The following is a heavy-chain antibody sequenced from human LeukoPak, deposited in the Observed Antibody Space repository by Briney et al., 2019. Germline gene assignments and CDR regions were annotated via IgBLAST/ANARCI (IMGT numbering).Heavy chain of an antibody. CDR3: ARQTGSGLFILP. Sequence: SETLSLTCTVSGGSISDSRGYWAWIRQPPGKGLEWIGSIYYSGSTYYNPSLKSRVTISVDTSKNQFSLKLSSVTAADTAVYYCARQTGSGLFILPGGQGTLVTVSS. CDR1: GGSISDSRGY. D-gene: IGHD3/OR15-3a*01. CDR2: IYYSGST. J-gene: IGHJ4*02. V-gene: IGHV4-39*01.